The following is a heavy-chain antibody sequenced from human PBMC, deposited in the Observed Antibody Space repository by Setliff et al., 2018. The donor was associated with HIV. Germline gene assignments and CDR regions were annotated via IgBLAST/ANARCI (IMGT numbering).Heavy chain of an antibody. CDR2: VDPEDGEA. CDR3: ARTGYSSGWYYYYGMDV. Sequence: GASVKVSCKASGYTFTDYYMHWVQQAPGKGLEWMGRVDPEDGEARYAEKFQGRVTITADTSTDTAYMELSRLRSDDTAVYYCARTGYSSGWYYYYGMDVWGQGTTVTVSS. D-gene: IGHD6-19*01. J-gene: IGHJ6*02. V-gene: IGHV1-69-2*01. CDR1: GYTFTDYY.